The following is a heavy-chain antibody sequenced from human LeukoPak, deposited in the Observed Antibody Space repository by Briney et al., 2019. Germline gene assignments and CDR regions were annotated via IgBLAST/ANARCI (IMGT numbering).Heavy chain of an antibody. J-gene: IGHJ6*04. CDR2: IYHSGST. D-gene: IGHD2-2*01. V-gene: IGHV4-38-2*02. CDR3: ARDHVYCSSTSCYGGPFFYYYGMDV. CDR1: AYSISSGYY. Sequence: PSETLSLTCAVSAYSISSGYYWGWIRRHPGKGLEWIGSIYHSGSTYYNPSLKSRVTISVGTSKNQFSLKLSSVTAADTAVYYCARDHVYCSSTSCYGGPFFYYYGMDVWGKGTTVTVSS.